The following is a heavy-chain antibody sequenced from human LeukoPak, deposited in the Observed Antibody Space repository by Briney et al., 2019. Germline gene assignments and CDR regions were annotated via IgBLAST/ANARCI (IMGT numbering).Heavy chain of an antibody. J-gene: IGHJ4*02. CDR3: ARGHYDYVWGSYRPVYFDY. Sequence: GASVKVSCKASGYTFTSYDINWVRQATGQGLEWKGWMNPNSGNTGYAQKFQGRVTMTRNTSISTAYMELSSLRSEDTAVYYCARGHYDYVWGSYRPVYFDYWGQGTLVTVSS. CDR1: GYTFTSYD. V-gene: IGHV1-8*01. D-gene: IGHD3-16*02. CDR2: MNPNSGNT.